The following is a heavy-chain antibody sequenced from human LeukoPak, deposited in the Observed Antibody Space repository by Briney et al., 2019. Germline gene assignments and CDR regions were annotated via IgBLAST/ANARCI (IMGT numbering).Heavy chain of an antibody. D-gene: IGHD5-24*01. V-gene: IGHV3-48*02. CDR1: GFNFSRYG. CDR2: ISSSSSTT. Sequence: PGVSLRLSCEASGFNFSRYGMHWVRQAPGKGLEWVSKISSSSSTTYYADSVKGRFTISRDTAKNSLYLQMNSLRDEDTAVYYCARDLRWLQFHDAFDTWGQGTMVTVSS. CDR3: ARDLRWLQFHDAFDT. J-gene: IGHJ3*02.